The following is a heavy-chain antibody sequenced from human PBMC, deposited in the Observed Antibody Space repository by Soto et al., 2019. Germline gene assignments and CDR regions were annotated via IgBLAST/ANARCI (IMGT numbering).Heavy chain of an antibody. J-gene: IGHJ4*02. D-gene: IGHD6-25*01. CDR1: GFTFSSSW. Sequence: GGSLRLSCAASGFTFSSSWIHWVRQAPGKGLVWVSRINSDGSSTSYADSVKGRFTISRDNAKNTLYLQMNSLRAEDTAVYYCAREYSSGRYFDYWGQGTLVTVSS. CDR3: AREYSSGRYFDY. V-gene: IGHV3-74*01. CDR2: INSDGSST.